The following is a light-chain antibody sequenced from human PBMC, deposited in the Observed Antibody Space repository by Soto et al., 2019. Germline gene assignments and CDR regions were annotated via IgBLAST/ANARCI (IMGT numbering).Light chain of an antibody. Sequence: PGERATLSCRASQSVTNDYVAGYQQKPGQAPRLLISGTLSRATGIPDRFSGGGSGTDFALTISRLEPEDSAVYYCQQYGNSPQTFGQGTKVEIK. CDR2: GTL. CDR1: QSVTNDY. J-gene: IGKJ1*01. CDR3: QQYGNSPQT. V-gene: IGKV3-20*01.